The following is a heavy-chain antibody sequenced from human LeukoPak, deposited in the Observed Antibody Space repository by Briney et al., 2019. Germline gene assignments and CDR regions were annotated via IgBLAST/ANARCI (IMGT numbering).Heavy chain of an antibody. CDR2: IYTSGST. Sequence: SETLSLTCTVSGGSISSGSYYWSWIRQPAGKGLEWIGRIYTSGSTNYNPSLKSRVTMSVDTSKNQFSLKLSSVTAADTAVYYCARDIDRQAVRGVIKKHNWFDPWGQGTLVTVSS. CDR3: ARDIDRQAVRGVIKKHNWFDP. CDR1: GGSISSGSYY. D-gene: IGHD3-10*01. J-gene: IGHJ5*02. V-gene: IGHV4-61*02.